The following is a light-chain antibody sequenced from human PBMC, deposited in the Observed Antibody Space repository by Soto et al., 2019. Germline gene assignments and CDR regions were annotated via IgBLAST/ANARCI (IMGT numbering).Light chain of an antibody. CDR2: GAS. CDR3: QQYNNWPIT. CDR1: QTILSN. V-gene: IGKV3-15*01. J-gene: IGKJ5*01. Sequence: EIVLTQSPGTLSLSPGERATLSCRASQTILSNLAWYQQKPGQAPRLLIYGASTRATGLPARFSGSGSGTEFTLTISSLQSEDFAVYYCQQYNNWPITFGQGTRLEIK.